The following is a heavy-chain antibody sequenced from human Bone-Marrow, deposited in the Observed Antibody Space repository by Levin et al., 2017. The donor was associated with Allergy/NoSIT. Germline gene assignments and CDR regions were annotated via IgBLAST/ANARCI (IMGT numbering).Heavy chain of an antibody. Sequence: SETLSLTCTVSNGSMSPYYWSWIRQTPGKGLEWIAYIFYSGATNYNTSLKSRATISVDTSKNQFSLKLNCVNAADTAMYYCVRQREWGALKSGFDIWGQGTMVTVSS. V-gene: IGHV4-59*08. CDR3: VRQREWGALKSGFDI. CDR2: IFYSGAT. D-gene: IGHD1-26*01. CDR1: NGSMSPYY. J-gene: IGHJ3*02.